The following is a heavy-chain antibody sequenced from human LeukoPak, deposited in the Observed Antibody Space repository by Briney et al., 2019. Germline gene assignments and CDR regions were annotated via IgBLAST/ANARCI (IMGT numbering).Heavy chain of an antibody. CDR3: ARADVGVDAFDI. CDR1: GDSISSVTYS. Sequence: EPSETLSLTCAVSGDSISSVTYSWSWIRQPPGKGLEWIGYIYYSGSTNYNPSLKSRVTISVDTSKNQFSLKLSSVTAADTAVYYCARADVGVDAFDIWGQGTMVTVSS. V-gene: IGHV4-61*01. D-gene: IGHD1-26*01. J-gene: IGHJ3*02. CDR2: IYYSGST.